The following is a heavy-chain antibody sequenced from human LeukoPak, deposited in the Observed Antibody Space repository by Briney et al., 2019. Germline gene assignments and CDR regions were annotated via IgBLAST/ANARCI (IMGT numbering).Heavy chain of an antibody. J-gene: IGHJ4*02. CDR3: AWPDEVLRLLV. Sequence: SVKLSCKASGGTFSSYAISWVRQAPGHGLEWMGGIIPIFGTANYAQKFQGRVTITADESTSTAYMELSSLRSEDTAVYDCAWPDEVLRLLVWGQGTLVTVSS. CDR1: GGTFSSYA. D-gene: IGHD3-3*01. V-gene: IGHV1-69*13. CDR2: IIPIFGTA.